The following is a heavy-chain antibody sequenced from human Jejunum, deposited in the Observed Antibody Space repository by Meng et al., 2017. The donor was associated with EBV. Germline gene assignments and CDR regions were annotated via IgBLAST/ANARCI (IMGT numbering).Heavy chain of an antibody. CDR1: GGSFSSRTYY. Sequence: VQLQEPGPGLVKPSATLSLTCTVSGGSFSSRTYYWAWIRQAPRKGLEWIGYIYNSGSTNYIPALKTRVTISLDMSKKQFSLKLSSVTAADTAMYYCARNWNFWGQGTLVTVSS. J-gene: IGHJ4*02. D-gene: IGHD1-1*01. CDR2: IYNSGST. CDR3: ARNWNF. V-gene: IGHV4-61*01.